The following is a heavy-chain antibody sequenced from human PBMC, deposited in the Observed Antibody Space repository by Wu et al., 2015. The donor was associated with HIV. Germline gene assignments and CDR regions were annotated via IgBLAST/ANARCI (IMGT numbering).Heavy chain of an antibody. D-gene: IGHD6-13*01. Sequence: QVQLVQSGAEVKKPGSSVKVSCKVSGYTLTELSMHWVRQAPGKGLEWMGGFDPEDGETIYAQKFQGRVTMTEDTSTDTAYMELTSLRSEDTAVYYCARGAENRWGPSSNWKVGWFDPGAREPWSPSPQ. CDR2: FDPEDGET. CDR3: ARGAENRWGPSSNWKVGWFDP. V-gene: IGHV1-24*01. CDR1: GYTLTELS. J-gene: IGHJ5*02.